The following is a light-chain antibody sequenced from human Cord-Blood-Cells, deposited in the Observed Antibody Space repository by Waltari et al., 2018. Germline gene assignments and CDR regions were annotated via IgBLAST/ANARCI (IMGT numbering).Light chain of an antibody. CDR2: GAS. CDR3: QQYNNWPPT. Sequence: EIVMTQSPVTLSVSSEEKATLSCRASQSVSSNLAWYQQKPGQAPRLLIYGASTRATGIPARFSGSGSGTEFTLTISSLQSEDFAVYYCQQYNNWPPTFGGGTKVEIK. V-gene: IGKV3-15*01. J-gene: IGKJ4*01. CDR1: QSVSSN.